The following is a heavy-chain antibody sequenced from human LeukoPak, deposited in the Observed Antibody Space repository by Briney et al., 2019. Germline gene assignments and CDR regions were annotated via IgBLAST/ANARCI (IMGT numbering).Heavy chain of an antibody. J-gene: IGHJ4*02. V-gene: IGHV3-23*01. Sequence: GGSLRLSCSASGFIFSSYAMSWVRQAPGKGLEWVSGISNSGGRTQYVDSVKGRFTISRDNSKNTLYLQMNSLRVEDTAVYYCVKDTGGSGSYSYANWGQGSLVTVTA. CDR1: GFIFSSYA. CDR3: VKDTGGSGSYSYAN. CDR2: ISNSGGRT. D-gene: IGHD3-10*01.